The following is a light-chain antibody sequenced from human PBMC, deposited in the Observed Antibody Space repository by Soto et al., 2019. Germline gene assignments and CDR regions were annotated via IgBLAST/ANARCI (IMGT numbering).Light chain of an antibody. CDR1: SCSVSTKYN. Sequence: QTVVTQEPSFSVSPGGTVTLTCGLSSCSVSTKYNPSWYQQTPGQVPRTLIYATNTRSPGVPDRFSGSILGNKAALTITGAQADDESEYYCVLYINGARVFGGGTKLTAL. V-gene: IGLV8-61*01. J-gene: IGLJ3*02. CDR2: ATN. CDR3: VLYINGARV.